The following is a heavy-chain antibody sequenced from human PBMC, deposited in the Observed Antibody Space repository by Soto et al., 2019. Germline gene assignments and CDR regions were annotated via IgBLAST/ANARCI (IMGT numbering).Heavy chain of an antibody. D-gene: IGHD2-2*01. V-gene: IGHV4-34*01. CDR2: IDQSGGT. Sequence: SETLSLTCAVVGDSLRGQSWNWIRQSPGKGLEWIGEIDQSGGTNYNPSLKSRAIISDDTSKNQFSLTLTSVTAEDTGVYYCAKERFVYDFGIVPAATLIGMAVWGQGTTVTVSS. CDR1: GDSLRGQS. J-gene: IGHJ6*02. CDR3: AKERFVYDFGIVPAATLIGMAV.